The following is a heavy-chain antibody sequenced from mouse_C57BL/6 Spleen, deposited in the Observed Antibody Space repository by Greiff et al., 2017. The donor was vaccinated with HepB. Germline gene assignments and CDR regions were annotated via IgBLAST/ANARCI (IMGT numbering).Heavy chain of an antibody. V-gene: IGHV1-15*01. CDR3: TNLWLRLRNWYFDV. J-gene: IGHJ1*03. D-gene: IGHD2-2*01. CDR2: IDPETGGT. CDR1: GYTFTDYE. Sequence: QVQLQQSGAELVRPGASVTLSCKASGYTFTDYEMHWVKQTPVHGLEWIGAIDPETGGTAYNQKFKGKAILTADKSSSTAYMELRSLTSEDSAVYYCTNLWLRLRNWYFDVWGTGTTVTVSS.